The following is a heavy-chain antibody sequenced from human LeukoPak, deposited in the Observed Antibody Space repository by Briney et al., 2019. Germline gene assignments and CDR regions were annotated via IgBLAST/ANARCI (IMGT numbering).Heavy chain of an antibody. CDR2: IYYSGST. D-gene: IGHD3-9*01. CDR1: VGSISSYY. V-gene: IGHV4-59*12. Sequence: PSETLALTCTVSVGSISSYYWSGIRQPPGKGREGSGYIYYSGSTNYNPSLKSRVTISVDTSKNQFSLKLSSVTAADTAVYYCARDLLTFYDILTGYDAFDIWGQGTMVTVSS. CDR3: ARDLLTFYDILTGYDAFDI. J-gene: IGHJ3*02.